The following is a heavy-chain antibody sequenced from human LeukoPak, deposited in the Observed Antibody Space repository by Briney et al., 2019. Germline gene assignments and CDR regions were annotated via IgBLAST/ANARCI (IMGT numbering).Heavy chain of an antibody. V-gene: IGHV3-48*03. CDR1: GFTFSSYE. CDR2: ISSSGGIT. J-gene: IGHJ4*02. CDR3: ARSGCSGGSCYGVFDY. D-gene: IGHD2-15*01. Sequence: PGGSLRLSCAASGFTFSSYEMNWVRQAPGKGLEWVSYISSSGGITYYADSVKGRFTISRDNAKNSLYLRMNSLRAEDTAVYYCARSGCSGGSCYGVFDYWGQGTLVTVSS.